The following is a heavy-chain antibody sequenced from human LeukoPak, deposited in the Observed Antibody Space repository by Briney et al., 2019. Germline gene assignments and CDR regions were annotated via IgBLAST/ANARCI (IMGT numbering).Heavy chain of an antibody. D-gene: IGHD3-10*01. Sequence: AVKVSREDSGDTFSRYVISWVTQAPGQGREWRGEIYHIFDIANYAQTVQGRVTITADESTSTPYMELSSLRSEDTAVYYCARDSRGSGSYHYWGQGTLVTVSS. CDR1: GDTFSRYV. J-gene: IGHJ4*02. V-gene: IGHV1-69*01. CDR2: IYHIFDIA. CDR3: ARDSRGSGSYHY.